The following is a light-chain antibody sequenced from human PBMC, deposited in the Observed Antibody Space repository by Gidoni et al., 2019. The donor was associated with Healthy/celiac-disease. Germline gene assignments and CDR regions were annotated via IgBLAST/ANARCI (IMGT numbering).Light chain of an antibody. CDR1: QSSSSW. CDR3: QQYNSYSYT. Sequence: DIQMTQSPSTLSASVGDRVTITCRASQSSSSWVAWYQQKPGKAPKLLIYDASSLESGVPSRCSGSGSGTEFTLTISSLQPDDFATYYCQQYNSYSYTFGQXTKLEIK. J-gene: IGKJ2*01. CDR2: DAS. V-gene: IGKV1-5*01.